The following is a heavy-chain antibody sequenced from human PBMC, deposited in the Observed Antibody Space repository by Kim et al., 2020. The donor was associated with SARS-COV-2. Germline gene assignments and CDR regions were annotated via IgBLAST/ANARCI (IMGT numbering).Heavy chain of an antibody. CDR3: ARADYGDNYYYYYGMDV. D-gene: IGHD4-17*01. Sequence: GGSLRLSCAASGFTFSSYDMHWVRQPTGKGLEWVSAIGTAGDTYYPGDVKGRFTISRENAKNSLYLQMNSLGAGDTAVYYCARADYGDNYYYYYGMDVGGQGPTASVSS. J-gene: IGHJ6*01. CDR2: IGTAGDT. V-gene: IGHV3-13*01. CDR1: GFTFSSYD.